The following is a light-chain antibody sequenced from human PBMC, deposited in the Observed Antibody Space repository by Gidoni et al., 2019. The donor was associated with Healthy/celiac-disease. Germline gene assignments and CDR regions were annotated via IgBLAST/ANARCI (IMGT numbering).Light chain of an antibody. CDR1: QGISSY. V-gene: IGKV1-8*01. CDR3: QQYYSYPQT. J-gene: IGKJ2*01. Sequence: AIRITQSPSSLSASTGDRVTITCRASQGISSYLAWYQQKPGKAPKLRIYAASTLQSGVPSRFSGSGSGTDFTLTISCLQSEDFATYYCQQYYSYPQTFGQGTKLEIK. CDR2: AAS.